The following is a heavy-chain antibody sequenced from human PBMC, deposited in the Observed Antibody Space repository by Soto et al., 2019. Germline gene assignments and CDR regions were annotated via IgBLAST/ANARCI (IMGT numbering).Heavy chain of an antibody. CDR1: GDSVSSNSAA. J-gene: IGHJ4*02. V-gene: IGHV6-1*01. CDR3: ARVYDSSGYYYY. Sequence: SQTLSLTCAISGDSVSSNSAAWNWIRQSPSRGLEWLGRTYYRSKWYNDYAISMKSRIIINPDTSKNQFSLQLSSVIPEDTAVYYCARVYDSSGYYYYWGQGTLVTVSS. CDR2: TYYRSKWYN. D-gene: IGHD3-22*01.